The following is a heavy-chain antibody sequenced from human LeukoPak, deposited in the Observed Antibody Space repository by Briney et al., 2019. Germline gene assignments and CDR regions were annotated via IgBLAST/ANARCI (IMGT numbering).Heavy chain of an antibody. Sequence: TGGSLRLSCVGSGFTFSSYWMSWVRQAPGKGLEWVLAISGSGTSTYYADSVKGRFTISRDNSKNTLYLQMNSLRAEDTAVYYCEGTYYYDSSDDYWGQGTLVTVSS. J-gene: IGHJ4*02. CDR3: EGTYYYDSSDDY. V-gene: IGHV3-23*01. CDR2: ISGSGTST. CDR1: GFTFSSYW. D-gene: IGHD3-22*01.